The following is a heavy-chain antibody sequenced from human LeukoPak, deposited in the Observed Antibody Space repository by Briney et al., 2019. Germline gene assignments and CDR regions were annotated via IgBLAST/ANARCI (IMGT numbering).Heavy chain of an antibody. D-gene: IGHD3-22*01. J-gene: IGHJ4*02. CDR2: IYYSGST. CDR3: AKNGGYAPSGYYEPSGFDD. Sequence: PSETLSLTCTVSGGSISSYYCSWIRQPPGKALEWIGYIYYSGSTSYNPSLKSRVTISVDTSKNQFSLKLSSVTAADTAVYYCAKNGGYAPSGYYEPSGFDDWGQGTLVTVSS. V-gene: IGHV4-59*01. CDR1: GGSISSYY.